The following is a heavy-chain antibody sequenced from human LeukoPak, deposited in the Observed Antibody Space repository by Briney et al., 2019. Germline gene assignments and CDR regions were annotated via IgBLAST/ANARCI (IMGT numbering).Heavy chain of an antibody. CDR1: GGSFSGYY. CDR2: INHSGST. CDR3: ARGTPGYSGYGRVDQGLYYFDY. Sequence: PSETLSLTCAVYGGSFSGYYWSWIRPPPGKGLGWIGEINHSGSTNYNPSLKSRVTISVDTSKNQFSLKLSSVTAADTAVYYCARGTPGYSGYGRVDQGLYYFDYWGQGTLVTVSS. V-gene: IGHV4-34*01. D-gene: IGHD5-12*01. J-gene: IGHJ4*02.